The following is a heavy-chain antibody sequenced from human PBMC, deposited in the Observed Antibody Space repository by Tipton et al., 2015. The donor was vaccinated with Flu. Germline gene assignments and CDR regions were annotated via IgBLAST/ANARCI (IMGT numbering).Heavy chain of an antibody. V-gene: IGHV4-39*01. CDR3: ARHTGDSVRGVIDY. Sequence: TLSLTCTVSGGSISSGGAYWSWIRQPPGKGLEWIGSIYYSGSTYYNPSLESRLTMSVDTSKNQFSLKLSSVTAADTAVYYCARHTGDSVRGVIDYWGQGTLVTVSS. J-gene: IGHJ4*02. CDR2: IYYSGST. D-gene: IGHD3-10*02. CDR1: GGSISSGGAY.